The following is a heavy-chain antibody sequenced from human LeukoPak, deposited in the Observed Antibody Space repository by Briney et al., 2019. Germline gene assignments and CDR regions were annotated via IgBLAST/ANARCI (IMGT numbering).Heavy chain of an antibody. CDR2: ISYDGSNK. CDR3: AKGDRNYDFWSGYYGH. D-gene: IGHD3-3*01. V-gene: IGHV3-30*18. CDR1: GFTFSSYG. J-gene: IGHJ4*02. Sequence: GGSLRLSCAASGFTFSSYGMHWVRQAPGKGLEWVAVISYDGSNKYYADSVKGRFTISRDNSRNTLYLQMNSLRAEDTAVYYCAKGDRNYDFWSGYYGHWGQGTLVTVSS.